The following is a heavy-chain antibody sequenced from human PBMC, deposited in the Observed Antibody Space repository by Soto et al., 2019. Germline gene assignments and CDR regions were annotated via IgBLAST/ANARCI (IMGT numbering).Heavy chain of an antibody. CDR3: AKDIAYDFWSGQNWFDP. Sequence: GGSLRLSCAASGFTFDDYAMHWVRQAPGKGLEWVSGISWNSGSIGYADSVKGRFTISRDNAKNSLYLQMNSLRAEDTALYYCAKDIAYDFWSGQNWFDPWGQGTLVTVSS. J-gene: IGHJ5*02. CDR1: GFTFDDYA. CDR2: ISWNSGSI. D-gene: IGHD3-3*01. V-gene: IGHV3-9*01.